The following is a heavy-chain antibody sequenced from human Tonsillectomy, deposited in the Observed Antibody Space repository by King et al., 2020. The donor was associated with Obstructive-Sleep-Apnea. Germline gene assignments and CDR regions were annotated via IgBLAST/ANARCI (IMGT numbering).Heavy chain of an antibody. V-gene: IGHV4-59*08. CDR1: ADSISNYY. CDR2: MYYSGNT. J-gene: IGHJ4*02. CDR3: AGHYGVEDCGGCGDYFDY. D-gene: IGHD2-15*01. Sequence: QLQESGPGLVKPSETLSLPCTVSADSISNYYWSCILQPPGKGLEWSGYMYYSGNTNYSPSLKSRVTISVNTSKIQFSLRLSSVTAADTAVYYCAGHYGVEDCGGCGDYFDYWGQGTLVTVSS.